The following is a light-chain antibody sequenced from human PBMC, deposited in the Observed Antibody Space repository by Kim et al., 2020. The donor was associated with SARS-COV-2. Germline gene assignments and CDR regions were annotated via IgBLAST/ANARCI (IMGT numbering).Light chain of an antibody. CDR2: ATS. V-gene: IGKV1-9*01. Sequence: IQLTQSPSSLSASVGDRVTITCRASQGIRNHLAWYQQKPGKAPELLIYATSTLQSGVPSRFSGSGSGTDFTLTISSLQPEDFATYYCQQLNSYPLTFGGGTKVDIK. J-gene: IGKJ4*01. CDR1: QGIRNH. CDR3: QQLNSYPLT.